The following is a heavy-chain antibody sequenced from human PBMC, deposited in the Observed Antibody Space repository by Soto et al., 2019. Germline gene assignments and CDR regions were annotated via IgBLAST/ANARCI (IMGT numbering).Heavy chain of an antibody. CDR3: AKGRLYSTATTKVDY. CDR1: GFTFATYA. Sequence: GGSLRLSCTASGFTFATYAMTWVRQAPGKGLEWVSSITGDTVKTFYADSVKGRFTISRDNPRNTLYLEMNNLRAEDTALYYCAKGRLYSTATTKVDYWGQGTLVTVSS. J-gene: IGHJ4*02. D-gene: IGHD4-17*01. V-gene: IGHV3-23*01. CDR2: ITGDTVKT.